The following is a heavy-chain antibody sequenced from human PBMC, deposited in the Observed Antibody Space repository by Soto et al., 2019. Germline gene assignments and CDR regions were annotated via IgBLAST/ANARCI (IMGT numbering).Heavy chain of an antibody. CDR2: IIPILGIA. CDR3: ARGSGSGWYSGAFDI. J-gene: IGHJ3*02. D-gene: IGHD6-19*01. V-gene: IGHV1-69*02. CDR1: GGTFSSYT. Sequence: QVQLVQSGAEVKKPGSSVKVSCKASGGTFSSYTISWVRQAPGQGLEWMGRIIPILGIANYAQKFQGRVTITADKSTSTAYMELSSLRSEDTAVYYCARGSGSGWYSGAFDIWGQWTMVTVSS.